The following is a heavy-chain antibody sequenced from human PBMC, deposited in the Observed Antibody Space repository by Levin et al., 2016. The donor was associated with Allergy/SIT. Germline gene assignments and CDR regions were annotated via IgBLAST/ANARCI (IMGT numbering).Heavy chain of an antibody. V-gene: IGHV1-2*04. D-gene: IGHD3-3*01. CDR2: INPISGRT. CDR3: ARGMEYYYYNMDV. Sequence: ASVKVSCKASGYTFTDSYIHWVRQAPGQGLEWMGFINPISGRTKSAQKFQGWLTMTRDTSISTAYMELSSLKSDDTALYYCARGMEYYYYNMDVWGQGTAVTVSS. J-gene: IGHJ6*02. CDR1: GYTFTDSY.